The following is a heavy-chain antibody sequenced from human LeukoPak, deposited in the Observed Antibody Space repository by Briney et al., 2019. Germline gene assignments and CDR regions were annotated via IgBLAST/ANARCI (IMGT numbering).Heavy chain of an antibody. V-gene: IGHV3-30*04. CDR2: IAHDGSNK. D-gene: IGHD5-12*01. CDR3: AKDHGYDFGDYFDY. Sequence: GVSLRLSCAASGFIFSSHAMQWVRQAPGKGLEWVAAIAHDGSNKYHADSVKGRFTISRDNSKTTVYMQMNSLRAEDTAVYYCAKDHGYDFGDYFDYWGQGILVTVSS. CDR1: GFIFSSHA. J-gene: IGHJ4*02.